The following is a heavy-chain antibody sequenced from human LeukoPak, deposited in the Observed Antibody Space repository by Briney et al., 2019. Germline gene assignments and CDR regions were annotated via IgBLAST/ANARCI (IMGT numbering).Heavy chain of an antibody. V-gene: IGHV3-23*01. CDR2: ISAGGTAR. CDR3: ATVVNTHTSRNYFFDY. CDR1: GFTFSTYA. Sequence: GGSLRLSCAASGFTFSTYAMSWVRQAPGKGLKWVSTISAGGTARYYADSVKGRFTISRDNSKNTQFLQMDSLRAEDMALYYCATVVNTHTSRNYFFDYWGQATLVTVSS. D-gene: IGHD1-1*01. J-gene: IGHJ4*02.